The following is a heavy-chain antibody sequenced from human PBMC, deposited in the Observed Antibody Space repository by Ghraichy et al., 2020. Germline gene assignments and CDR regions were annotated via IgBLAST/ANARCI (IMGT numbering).Heavy chain of an antibody. CDR1: GFTFRTYA. CDR3: VRVVPRKQSWLGYADL. V-gene: IGHV3-64D*06. D-gene: IGHD5-18*01. J-gene: IGHJ5*02. CDR2: FGSGGLTI. Sequence: GGTLRLSCSASGFTFRTYAMYWVRRAPGKGLEYVSAFGSGGLTIDYADSVKGRFAISRDSSQRTVYLQMSSLRPDDTAMYFCVRVVPRKQSWLGYADLWGQGTLVTVSS.